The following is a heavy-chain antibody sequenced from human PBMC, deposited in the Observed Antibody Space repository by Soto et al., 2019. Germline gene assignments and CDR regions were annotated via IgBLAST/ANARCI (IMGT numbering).Heavy chain of an antibody. CDR3: ARLLLGWTWFDP. Sequence: PSQTLSLTWVPCGECLRCSCWRSLGQPLGQGLEGVGEVDHSGSINENPSLNSRVTISVDTPKTQFPLQLSSVTAAATPVYYCARLLLGWTWFDPWGQGTLVTVSS. V-gene: IGHV4-34*01. D-gene: IGHD6-19*01. CDR2: VDHSGSI. J-gene: IGHJ5*02. CDR1: GECLRCSC.